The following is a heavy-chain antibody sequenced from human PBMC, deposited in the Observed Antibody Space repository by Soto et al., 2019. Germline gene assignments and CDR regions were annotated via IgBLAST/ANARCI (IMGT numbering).Heavy chain of an antibody. CDR2: ISGSSSYI. J-gene: IGHJ4*02. CDR3: ARAKIFDY. CDR1: GFTFSSYS. Sequence: EVQLVESGGGLVKPGGSLRLSCVASGFTFSSYSMNWVRQAPGKGLEWVSSISGSSSYIYYADSVKGRFTISRDNAKKSLYLQMNSLRAEDTAVYYCARAKIFDYWGQGTLVTVSS. V-gene: IGHV3-21*01.